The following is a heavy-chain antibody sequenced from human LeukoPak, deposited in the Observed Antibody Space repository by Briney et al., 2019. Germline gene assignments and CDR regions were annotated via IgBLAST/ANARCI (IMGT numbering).Heavy chain of an antibody. CDR2: IYTSGST. D-gene: IGHD6-6*01. CDR1: GGSISSYY. J-gene: IGHJ5*02. V-gene: IGHV4-4*07. Sequence: SETLSLTCTVSGGSISSYYWSWIRQPAGKGLEWIGRIYTSGSTNYNPSLKSRVTMSVDTSKNQFSLKLSSVTAADTAVYYCARDGEYSSSSRWFDPWGQGTLVTVSS. CDR3: ARDGEYSSSSRWFDP.